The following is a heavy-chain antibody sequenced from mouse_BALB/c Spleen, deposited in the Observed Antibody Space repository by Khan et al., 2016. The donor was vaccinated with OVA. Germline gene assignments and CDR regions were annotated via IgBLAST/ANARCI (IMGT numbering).Heavy chain of an antibody. CDR3: ARQIYPGYFDV. Sequence: VQLQESGPGLVAPSQNLSITCTISGFSLTNYGIHWVRQPPGKGLEWLVVIWSDGRAAYNSALKSRLSIIKDNSKSQVFLKMDSLQTDDTAMYYCARQIYPGYFDVWGAGTTVTVSS. CDR2: IWSDGRA. CDR1: GFSLTNYG. D-gene: IGHD2-1*01. J-gene: IGHJ1*01. V-gene: IGHV2-6-1*01.